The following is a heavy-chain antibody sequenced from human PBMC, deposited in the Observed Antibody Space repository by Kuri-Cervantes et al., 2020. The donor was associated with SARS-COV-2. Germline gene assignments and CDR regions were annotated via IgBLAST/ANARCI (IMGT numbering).Heavy chain of an antibody. J-gene: IGHJ3*02. CDR1: GFTFSSYA. Sequence: GGSLRLSCAASGFTFSSYAMHWVRQAPGKGLEWVAVISYDGSNKYYADSVKGRFTISRDNSKNTLYLQMNSLRAEDTAVYYCARDPLAARLVVVILGAFDIWGQGTMVTVSS. D-gene: IGHD3-22*01. CDR2: ISYDGSNK. CDR3: ARDPLAARLVVVILGAFDI. V-gene: IGHV3-30-3*01.